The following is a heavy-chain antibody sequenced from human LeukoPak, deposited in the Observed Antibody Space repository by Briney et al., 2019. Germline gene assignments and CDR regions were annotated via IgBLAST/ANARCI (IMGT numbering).Heavy chain of an antibody. D-gene: IGHD6-13*01. V-gene: IGHV4-39*01. Sequence: SETLSLTCTVSGGTISSSSYYWGWIRQPPGKGLEWIGRIYYSGSTSYNPSLKSRVTIPVGTSKNQFSLKLSSVTAADTAVYYCARSAAGTNYYYYYYMDVWGKGTTVTVSS. J-gene: IGHJ6*03. CDR1: GGTISSSSYY. CDR2: IYYSGST. CDR3: ARSAAGTNYYYYYYMDV.